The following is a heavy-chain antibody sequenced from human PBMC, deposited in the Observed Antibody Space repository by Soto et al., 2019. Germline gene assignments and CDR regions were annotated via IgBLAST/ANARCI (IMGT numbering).Heavy chain of an antibody. V-gene: IGHV1-18*01. D-gene: IGHD3-22*01. CDR3: ARVGLGDYYDSSGYDYYYGMDV. J-gene: IGHJ6*02. CDR1: GYTFTSYG. CDR2: ISAYNGNT. Sequence: EASVKVSCKASGYTFTSYGISWVRQAPGQGLEWMGWISAYNGNTNYAQKLQGRVTMTTDTSTSTAYMELRSLRSDATAVYYCARVGLGDYYDSSGYDYYYGMDVWGQGTTVTVSS.